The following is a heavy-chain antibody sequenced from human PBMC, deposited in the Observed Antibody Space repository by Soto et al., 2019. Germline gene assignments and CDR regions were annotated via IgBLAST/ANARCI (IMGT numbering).Heavy chain of an antibody. J-gene: IGHJ2*01. Sequence: SGSTLVNPTQTLTLTCTFSGFSLSTSGVGVGWIRQPPGKALEWLALIYWNDDKRYSPSLKSRLTITKDTSKNQVVLTMTNMDPVDTATYYCAHRLYDFWSGYLNWYFDLWGRGTLVTVSS. CDR3: AHRLYDFWSGYLNWYFDL. CDR1: GFSLSTSGVG. V-gene: IGHV2-5*01. D-gene: IGHD3-3*01. CDR2: IYWNDDK.